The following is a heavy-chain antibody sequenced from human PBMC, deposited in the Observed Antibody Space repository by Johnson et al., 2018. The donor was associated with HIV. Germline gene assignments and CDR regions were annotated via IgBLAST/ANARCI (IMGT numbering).Heavy chain of an antibody. CDR2: ISNDGSIK. CDR3: AREQNNSWPGDAFDI. Sequence: QVKLVESGGGVVKPGRSLRLSCAASGFTFSNFAMHWVRQAPGKGLEWVVVISNDGSIKYNADSVKGRFTISRDNSKNTLYLQMNSLRAEDTAVYYCAREQNNSWPGDAFDIWGQGTMVTVSS. D-gene: IGHD6-13*01. V-gene: IGHV3-30-3*01. J-gene: IGHJ3*02. CDR1: GFTFSNFA.